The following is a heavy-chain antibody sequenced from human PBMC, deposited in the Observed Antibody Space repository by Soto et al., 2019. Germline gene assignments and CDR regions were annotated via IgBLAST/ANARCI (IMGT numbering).Heavy chain of an antibody. CDR3: ARHLPFCANGVCPYYFAP. J-gene: IGHJ4*02. CDR1: GYSFTSYW. V-gene: IGHV5-10-1*01. D-gene: IGHD2-8*01. CDR2: IDPSDSYT. Sequence: GESLKISCKASGYSFTSYWINWVRQMPGKGLEWMGRIDPSDSYTSYGPSFQGHVTFSADKSISTAYLQWSSLKASDTAMYYFARHLPFCANGVCPYYFAPWGQGTLVTVSS.